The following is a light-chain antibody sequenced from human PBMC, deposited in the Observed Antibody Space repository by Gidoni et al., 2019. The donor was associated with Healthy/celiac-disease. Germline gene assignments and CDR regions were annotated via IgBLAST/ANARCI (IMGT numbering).Light chain of an antibody. CDR2: LGS. CDR3: MQALQTPSS. Sequence: DIVMTQSPLSLHVTPGEPASISCRSSQSLLHSNGYHKWDWYLQQPGQSQQSLIYLGSNRASGVPDRFSGSGSGTDFTRKIIRVEAEDVGGYYCMQALQTPSSFXQXTKLEIK. V-gene: IGKV2-28*01. CDR1: QSLLHSNGYHK. J-gene: IGKJ2*04.